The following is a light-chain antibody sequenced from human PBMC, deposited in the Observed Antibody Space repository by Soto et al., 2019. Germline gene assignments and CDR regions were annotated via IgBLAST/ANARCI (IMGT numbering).Light chain of an antibody. V-gene: IGLV2-14*03. CDR3: TSFTDTNTYVV. J-gene: IGLJ2*01. CDR2: DVS. CDR1: TSDIGGYNY. Sequence: QSALTQPASVSGSPGQSITISCTGTTSDIGGYNYVSWYQQHPGKAPKLMIYDVSNRPSGVSDRFSGSKSGNTASLTISGLQGDDEADYYCTSFTDTNTYVVLVGGTKLTVL.